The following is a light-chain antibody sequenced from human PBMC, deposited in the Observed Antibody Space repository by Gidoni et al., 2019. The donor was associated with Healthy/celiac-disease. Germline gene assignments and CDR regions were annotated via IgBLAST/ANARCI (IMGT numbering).Light chain of an antibody. CDR1: KLGDKY. CDR2: QES. J-gene: IGLJ2*01. CDR3: QAWDSSTANVV. V-gene: IGLV3-1*01. Sequence: SYELTQPPSVSVSPGQTASITCSGDKLGDKYACWYQQKPGQSPVLVIYQESKRPSGIPERFSGFNSGNTATLTISGTQAMDEADYYCQAWDSSTANVVFGGGTKLTVL.